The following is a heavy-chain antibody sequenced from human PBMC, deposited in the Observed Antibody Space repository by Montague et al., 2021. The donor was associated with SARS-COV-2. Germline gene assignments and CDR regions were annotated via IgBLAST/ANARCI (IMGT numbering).Heavy chain of an antibody. Sequence: SETLSLTCAVYGGSFSGYYWSWIRQPPGKGLEWIGEINHSGSTNYNPSLKSRVTISVDTSKNQFSLKLSSVTAADTAVYCCARGRSYSSWYGVNWFDPWGQGTLVTVSS. V-gene: IGHV4-34*01. CDR1: GGSFSGYY. CDR2: INHSGST. D-gene: IGHD6-13*01. J-gene: IGHJ5*02. CDR3: ARGRSYSSWYGVNWFDP.